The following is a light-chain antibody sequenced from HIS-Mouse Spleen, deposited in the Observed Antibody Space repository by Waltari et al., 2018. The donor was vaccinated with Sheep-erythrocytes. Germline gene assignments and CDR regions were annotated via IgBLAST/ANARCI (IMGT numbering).Light chain of an antibody. CDR2: AAS. J-gene: IGKJ4*01. CDR3: QQSYSTPPT. Sequence: DIQMTQSPSSLSASVGDRVTITCRASQSISSYLNWYQQKPGKALKPLIYAASSLQSGVPSRFSGSGSWTDFTLTISSLQPEDFATYYCQQSYSTPPTFGGGTKVEIK. CDR1: QSISSY. V-gene: IGKV1-39*01.